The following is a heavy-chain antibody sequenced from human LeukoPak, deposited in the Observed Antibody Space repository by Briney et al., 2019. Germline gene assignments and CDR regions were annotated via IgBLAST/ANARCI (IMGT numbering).Heavy chain of an antibody. CDR3: ARKWALRTPRNWFDP. CDR2: INPNSGGT. CDR1: GYTFTGYY. Sequence: ASVKVSCKASGYTFTGYYMHWVRQAPGQGLEWMGWINPNSGGTNYAQKFQGRVTMTRDTSISTAYMELSRLRSNDTAVYYCARKWALRTPRNWFDPWGQGTLVTVSS. V-gene: IGHV1-2*02. D-gene: IGHD4-17*01. J-gene: IGHJ5*02.